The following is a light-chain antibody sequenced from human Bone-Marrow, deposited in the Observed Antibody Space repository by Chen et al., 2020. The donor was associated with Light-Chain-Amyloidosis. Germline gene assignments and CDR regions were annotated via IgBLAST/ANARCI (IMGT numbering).Light chain of an antibody. J-gene: IGLJ2*01. V-gene: IGLV3-21*02. CDR1: DIEDEV. CDR3: QVWDSSSDQVV. CDR2: DDS. Sequence: SYVLTQPPSVSVAPAHPARLTSGGNDIEDEVVHWYQQKPGQAPVLVVSDDSDRPSGIPERFSGSNSGNTATLTISRVEAGDEADYYCQVWDSSSDQVVFGGGTKLTVL.